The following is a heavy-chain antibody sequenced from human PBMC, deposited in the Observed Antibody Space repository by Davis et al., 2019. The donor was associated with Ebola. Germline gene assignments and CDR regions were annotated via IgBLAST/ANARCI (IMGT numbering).Heavy chain of an antibody. D-gene: IGHD6-6*01. CDR3: AAGIAPLFWFDP. CDR1: GFTFTSSA. V-gene: IGHV1-58*01. Sequence: SVKVSCKASGFTFTSSAVQWVRQARGQRLEWIGWIVVGSGNINYAQKFQERVTITRDMSTSTAYMELSSLRSEDTAVYYCAAGIAPLFWFDPWGQGTLVTVSS. J-gene: IGHJ5*02. CDR2: IVVGSGNI.